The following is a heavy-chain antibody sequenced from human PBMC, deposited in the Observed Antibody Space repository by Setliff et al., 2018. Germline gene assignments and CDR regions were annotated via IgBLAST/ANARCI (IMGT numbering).Heavy chain of an antibody. D-gene: IGHD1-26*01. J-gene: IGHJ5*02. CDR1: DGSISNAY. V-gene: IGHV4-59*01. Sequence: SETLSLTCTVSDGSISNAYWNWIRQSPGKGLEWIGYIYYRGTTNYNSSLKSRVTISIDMSKNQFSLKLSSATAADTAVYFCAAVGIDAGGGWFDPWGHGIPVTVSS. CDR3: AAVGIDAGGGWFDP. CDR2: IYYRGTT.